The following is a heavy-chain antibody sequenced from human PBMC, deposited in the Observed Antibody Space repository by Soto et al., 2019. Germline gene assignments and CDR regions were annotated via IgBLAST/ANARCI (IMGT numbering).Heavy chain of an antibody. CDR1: GFTFDDYA. CDR2: ISWNSGSI. Sequence: GGSLRLSCAASGFTFDDYAMHWVRQAPGKGLEWVSGISWNSGSIGYADSVKGRFTISRDNAKNSLYLQMNSLRAEDTALYYCAKDRVGNRGYYYYYMDVWGKGTTVTVSS. D-gene: IGHD1-1*01. J-gene: IGHJ6*03. CDR3: AKDRVGNRGYYYYYMDV. V-gene: IGHV3-9*01.